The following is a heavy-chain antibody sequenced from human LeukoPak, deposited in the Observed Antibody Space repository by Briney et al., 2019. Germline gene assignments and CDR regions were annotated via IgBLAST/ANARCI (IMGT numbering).Heavy chain of an antibody. CDR3: VGGAPNWGFDF. Sequence: ASVKVSCKASGYTFTSYYMHWVRQAPGQGLEWMGIINPSGGSTSYAQKFQGRVTMTRDTSTSTVYMELSSLRSDDTAVYYCVGGAPNWGFDFWGQGTLVTVSS. D-gene: IGHD7-27*01. V-gene: IGHV1-46*01. J-gene: IGHJ4*02. CDR2: INPSGGST. CDR1: GYTFTSYY.